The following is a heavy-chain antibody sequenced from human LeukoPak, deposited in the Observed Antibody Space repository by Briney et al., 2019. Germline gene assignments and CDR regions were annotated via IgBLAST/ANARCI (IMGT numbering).Heavy chain of an antibody. V-gene: IGHV3-30-3*01. CDR3: ATAGNYRFDY. Sequence: GGSLRLSCAASGFTFSSYAMHWVRQAPGKGLEWVAVISYDGSNKYYADSVKGRLTISRDNAKNTLYLQMNSLRVEDTALYFCATAGNYRFDYWGQGTLVTVSS. CDR2: ISYDGSNK. D-gene: IGHD1-7*01. CDR1: GFTFSSYA. J-gene: IGHJ4*02.